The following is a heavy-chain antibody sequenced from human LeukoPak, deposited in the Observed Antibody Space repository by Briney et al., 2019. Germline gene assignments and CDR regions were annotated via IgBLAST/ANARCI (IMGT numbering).Heavy chain of an antibody. Sequence: ASVKVSCKASGYKFTSYSWVRQAPGQGLEWVGWISTYNGKTDYGQKVQGRVTVTTDTSTNTAYMELRNPRSDDTAVYYCHSGGFDYWGQGTLIVVSS. CDR1: GYKFTSYS. CDR2: ISTYNGKT. J-gene: IGHJ4*02. CDR3: HSGGFDY. V-gene: IGHV1-18*01. D-gene: IGHD4-23*01.